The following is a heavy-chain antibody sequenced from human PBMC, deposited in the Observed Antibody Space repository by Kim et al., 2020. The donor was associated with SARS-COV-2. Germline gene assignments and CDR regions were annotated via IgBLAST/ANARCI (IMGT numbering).Heavy chain of an antibody. V-gene: IGHV4-39*01. Sequence: SETLSLTCTVSGGSISSSSYYWGWIRQPPVKGLEWIGSIYYSGSTYYNPSLKSRVTISVDTSKNKFSLKLSSVTAADTAVYYCAGQRVYYYGMDVWGQGTPVTVSS. J-gene: IGHJ6*02. CDR3: AGQRVYYYGMDV. CDR1: GGSISSSSYY. CDR2: IYYSGST.